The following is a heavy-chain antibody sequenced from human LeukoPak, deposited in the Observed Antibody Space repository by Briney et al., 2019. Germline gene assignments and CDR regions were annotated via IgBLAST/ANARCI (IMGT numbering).Heavy chain of an antibody. V-gene: IGHV3-30*19. CDR3: ARDTRGAFDY. CDR1: GFTFSNYG. Sequence: GGSLRLSCVASGFTFSNYGMHWVRQAPGKGLEWVAFIPYDGSKRNYADSVKGRFSISRDNSKNTLYLQMNSLRAEDTAVYYCARDTRGAFDYWGQGTLVTVSS. D-gene: IGHD3-10*01. CDR2: IPYDGSKR. J-gene: IGHJ4*02.